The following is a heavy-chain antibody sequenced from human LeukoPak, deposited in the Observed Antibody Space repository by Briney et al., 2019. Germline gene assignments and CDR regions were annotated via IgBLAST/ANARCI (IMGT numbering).Heavy chain of an antibody. Sequence: GGSLRLSCAASGFTFNSYAMTWVRQAPGKGLEWVSTISGGGGSTYYADSVKGRFTVSRDNSKNTLYLQMNSLRAEDTAVYYCASHTLIRGVTHFDCWGQGTPVTVSS. CDR2: ISGGGGST. CDR3: ASHTLIRGVTHFDC. V-gene: IGHV3-23*01. D-gene: IGHD3-10*01. J-gene: IGHJ4*02. CDR1: GFTFNSYA.